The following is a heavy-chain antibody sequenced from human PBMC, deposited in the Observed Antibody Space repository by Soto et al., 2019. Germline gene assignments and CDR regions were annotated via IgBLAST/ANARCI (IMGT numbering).Heavy chain of an antibody. V-gene: IGHV1-18*01. D-gene: IGHD3-3*01. J-gene: IGHJ6*03. Sequence: QVQLVQSGAEVKKPGASVKVSCKASGYTFTSYGISWVRQAPGQGLEWMGWISAYNGNTNYAQKLQGRVTMTTDTSTSTAYMELRSLRSDDSAVYYCARFATRITIFGVVPYYYDMDVWGKGTTVTVSS. CDR2: ISAYNGNT. CDR3: ARFATRITIFGVVPYYYDMDV. CDR1: GYTFTSYG.